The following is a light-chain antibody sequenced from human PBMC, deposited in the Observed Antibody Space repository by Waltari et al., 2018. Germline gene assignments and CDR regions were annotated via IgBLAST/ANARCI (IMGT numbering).Light chain of an antibody. Sequence: QSALTQPASVSGTPGQSIPISRMGTTSDVGSYDIVSWYQHPPGEAPKLLICEVFKRPPDTSSRFAGAKSGSTASLTISGLQPEDEADYYCCSYAGRGTYVFGSGTKVTVL. J-gene: IGLJ1*01. CDR3: CSYAGRGTYV. CDR1: TSDVGSYDI. CDR2: EVF. V-gene: IGLV2-23*02.